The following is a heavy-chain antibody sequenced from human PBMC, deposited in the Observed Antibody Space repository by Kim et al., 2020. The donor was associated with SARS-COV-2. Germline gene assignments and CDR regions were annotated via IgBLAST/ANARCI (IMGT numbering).Heavy chain of an antibody. CDR2: IYPGDSDT. CDR1: GYNFGIDW. V-gene: IGHV5-51*01. Sequence: GESLKISCKGSGYNFGIDWIGWVRQMPGKGLEWMGIIYPGDSDTRYSPSFQGQVTISADKSISTAYLQWSSLMASDSAMYYCAWSATHTKPFDYRGQGTLVAVSS. J-gene: IGHJ4*02. CDR3: AWSATHTKPFDY.